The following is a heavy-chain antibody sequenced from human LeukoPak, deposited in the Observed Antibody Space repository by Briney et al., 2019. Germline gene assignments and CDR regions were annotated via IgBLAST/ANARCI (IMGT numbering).Heavy chain of an antibody. CDR3: ARDKFYGSGSYPLLFDP. CDR2: IRYNGSNK. CDR1: GFTFSSYG. J-gene: IGHJ5*02. D-gene: IGHD3-10*01. V-gene: IGHV3-30*02. Sequence: AGGSLRLSCAASGFTFSSYGMHWVRQAPGKGLEWVAFIRYNGSNKYYADSVKGRFTISRDNSKNTLYLQMNSLRAEDTAVYYCARDKFYGSGSYPLLFDPWGQGTLVTVSS.